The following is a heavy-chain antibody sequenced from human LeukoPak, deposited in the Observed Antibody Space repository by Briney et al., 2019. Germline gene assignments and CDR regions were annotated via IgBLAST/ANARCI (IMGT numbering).Heavy chain of an antibody. Sequence: PSETLSLTCAVYGGSFSGYYWSWIRQPPGKGLEWIGEINHSGSTNYNPSLKSRVTISVDTSKNQFSLKLSSVTAADTAVYYCAREAYVWGSYRYTEAYFDYWGQGTLVTVSS. CDR2: INHSGST. CDR3: AREAYVWGSYRYTEAYFDY. D-gene: IGHD3-16*02. J-gene: IGHJ4*02. CDR1: GGSFSGYY. V-gene: IGHV4-34*01.